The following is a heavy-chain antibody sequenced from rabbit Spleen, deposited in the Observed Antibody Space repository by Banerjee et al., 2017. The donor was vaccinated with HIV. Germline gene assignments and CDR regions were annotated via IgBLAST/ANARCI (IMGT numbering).Heavy chain of an antibody. Sequence: QSLEESGGDLVKPGASLTLTCTASGVSFSSSDYICWVRQAPGKGLEWISCIAGSSSGFTYSATWATGRFTISKTSSTTVTLQMTSLTVADTATYFCARDTGGSYFALWGPGTLVTVS. D-gene: IGHD8-1*01. CDR2: IAGSSSGFT. J-gene: IGHJ4*01. CDR1: GVSFSSSDY. V-gene: IGHV1S40*01. CDR3: ARDTGGSYFAL.